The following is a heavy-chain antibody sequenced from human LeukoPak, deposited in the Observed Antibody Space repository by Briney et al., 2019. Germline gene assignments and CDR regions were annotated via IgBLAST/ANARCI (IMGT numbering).Heavy chain of an antibody. CDR2: INHSGST. Sequence: SETLSLTCAVYGGSFSGYYWSWIRQPPGKGLEWIGEINHSGSTNYNPSLKSRVTISVDTSKNQFSLKLSSVTAADTAVYYCARDRYYYGSGSYYTPIPRQSCYYYGMDVWGQGTTVTVSS. J-gene: IGHJ6*02. CDR3: ARDRYYYGSGSYYTPIPRQSCYYYGMDV. D-gene: IGHD3-10*01. CDR1: GGSFSGYY. V-gene: IGHV4-34*01.